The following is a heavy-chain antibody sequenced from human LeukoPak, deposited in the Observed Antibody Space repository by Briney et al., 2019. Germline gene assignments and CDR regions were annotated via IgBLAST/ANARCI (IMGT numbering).Heavy chain of an antibody. V-gene: IGHV4-4*02. CDR2: IYLRGST. J-gene: IGHJ5*02. CDR1: GGSISSSDW. Sequence: PSGTLSLTCAVSGGSISSSDWWSWVRQPPGKGLEWIGEIYLRGSTNYSPSLKSRVTISVDKSKNQFSLRLNSVTAADTAVYYCVQGGTPNWFDPWGQGTLVTVSS. CDR3: VQGGTPNWFDP. D-gene: IGHD3-16*01.